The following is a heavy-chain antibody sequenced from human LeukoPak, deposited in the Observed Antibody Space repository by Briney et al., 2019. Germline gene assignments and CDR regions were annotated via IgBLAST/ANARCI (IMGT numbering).Heavy chain of an antibody. Sequence: SETLSLTCTVSGGSISSSSYYWGWIRQPPGKGLEWIGSIYYSGSTYYNPSLKSRVTISVDTSKNQFSLKLSSVTAADTAVYYCAIKLGGYDPPIDDAFDIWGQGTMVTVSS. CDR2: IYYSGST. J-gene: IGHJ3*02. CDR1: GGSISSSSYY. V-gene: IGHV4-39*01. D-gene: IGHD3-22*01. CDR3: AIKLGGYDPPIDDAFDI.